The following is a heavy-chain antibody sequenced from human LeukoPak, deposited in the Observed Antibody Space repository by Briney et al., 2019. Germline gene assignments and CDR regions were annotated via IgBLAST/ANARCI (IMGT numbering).Heavy chain of an antibody. V-gene: IGHV3-30*02. J-gene: IGHJ4*02. D-gene: IGHD1-26*01. CDR2: IRFDGSNT. CDR3: ARGSSGSYYTLFDY. CDR1: GFTFRLFG. Sequence: GGSLRLSCVASGFTFRLFGMHWVRQAPGKGLEWVSFIRFDGSNTYHADSVKGRFTISRDNAKNSLYLQMDSLRAEDTAVYYCARGSSGSYYTLFDYWGQGTLVTVSS.